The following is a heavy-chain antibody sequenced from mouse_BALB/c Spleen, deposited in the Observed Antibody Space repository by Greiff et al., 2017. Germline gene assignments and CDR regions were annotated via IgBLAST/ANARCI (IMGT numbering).Heavy chain of an antibody. CDR3: AQGGYGTFAY. Sequence: VQLKESGPELVKPGASVKISCKASGYTFTDYNMHWVKQSHGKSLEWIGYIYPYNGGTGYNQKFKSKATLTVDNSSSTAYMELRSLTSEDSAVYYCAQGGYGTFAYWGQGTLVTVSA. V-gene: IGHV1S29*02. D-gene: IGHD2-1*01. CDR1: GYTFTDYN. J-gene: IGHJ3*01. CDR2: IYPYNGGT.